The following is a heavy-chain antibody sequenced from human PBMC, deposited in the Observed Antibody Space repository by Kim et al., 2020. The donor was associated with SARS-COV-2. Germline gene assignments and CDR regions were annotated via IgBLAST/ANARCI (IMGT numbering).Heavy chain of an antibody. Sequence: ASVKVSCKASGYTFTGYYMHWVRQAPGQGLEWMGWINPNSGGTNYAQKFQGRVTMTRDTSISTAYMELSRLRSDDTAVYYCARVRGGYSYGSSSFWFDPWGQGTLVTVSS. D-gene: IGHD5-18*01. CDR2: INPNSGGT. CDR3: ARVRGGYSYGSSSFWFDP. J-gene: IGHJ5*02. CDR1: GYTFTGYY. V-gene: IGHV1-2*02.